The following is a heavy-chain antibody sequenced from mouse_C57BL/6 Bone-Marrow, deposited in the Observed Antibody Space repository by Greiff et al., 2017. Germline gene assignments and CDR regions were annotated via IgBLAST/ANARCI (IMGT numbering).Heavy chain of an antibody. CDR3: ARSDDYDARHYAMDY. V-gene: IGHV1-81*01. D-gene: IGHD2-4*01. Sequence: VQLQQSGAELARPGASVKLSCKASGYTFTSYGISWVKQRTGQGLEWIGEIYPRSGNTDYNEKFKGKATLTADKSSSTAYMELRSLTSEEPAVYFCARSDDYDARHYAMDYWGQGASVTVSS. CDR2: IYPRSGNT. J-gene: IGHJ4*01. CDR1: GYTFTSYG.